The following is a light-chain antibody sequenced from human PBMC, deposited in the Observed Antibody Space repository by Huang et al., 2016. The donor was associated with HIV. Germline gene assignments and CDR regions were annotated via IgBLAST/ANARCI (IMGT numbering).Light chain of an antibody. Sequence: EIVMTQSPATLSVSPGERVTLSCRASQSVSSNLAWYQQKPGQAPRLLIYGASTRATGIPARFSGSGSGTEFTLIISSLQSEDFAVYYCQQYNNWPPNTFGQGTKLEIK. V-gene: IGKV3-15*01. CDR2: GAS. CDR1: QSVSSN. CDR3: QQYNNWPPNT. J-gene: IGKJ2*01.